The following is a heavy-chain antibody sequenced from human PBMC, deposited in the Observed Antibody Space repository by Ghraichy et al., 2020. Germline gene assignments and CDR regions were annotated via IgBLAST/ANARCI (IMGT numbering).Heavy chain of an antibody. Sequence: GGSLRLSCAASGFTFSSYAMSWVRQAPGQGLEWVSAISGSGGSTYYADSVKGRFTISRDNSKNTLYLQMNSLRAEDTAVYYCAQGDDYVWGSYPFYDYWGQGTLVTVSS. J-gene: IGHJ4*02. V-gene: IGHV3-23*01. CDR1: GFTFSSYA. CDR3: AQGDDYVWGSYPFYDY. CDR2: ISGSGGST. D-gene: IGHD3-16*02.